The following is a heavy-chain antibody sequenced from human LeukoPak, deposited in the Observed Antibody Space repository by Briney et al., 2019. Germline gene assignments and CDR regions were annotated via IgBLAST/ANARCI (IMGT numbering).Heavy chain of an antibody. J-gene: IGHJ4*02. CDR1: GGSFSGYY. Sequence: PSETLSLTCAVCGGSFSGYYWSWIRQPPGKGLEWIGEINHSGSNNYNPSLKSRVTISVDASKNQFSLKLSSVTAADTAVYYCARAPRLWGQGTLVTVSS. CDR2: INHSGSN. V-gene: IGHV4-34*01. CDR3: ARAPRL.